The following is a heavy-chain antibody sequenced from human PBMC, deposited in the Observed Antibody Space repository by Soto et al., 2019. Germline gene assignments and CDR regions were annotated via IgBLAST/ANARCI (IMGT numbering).Heavy chain of an antibody. Sequence: HPGGSLRLSCAASGFTFSSYGMHWVRQAPGKGLEWVAVIWYDGSNKYYADSVKGRFTISRDNSKSTLYLQMNSLRAEDTAVYYCAKDHSHLLETYSYGYSLDYWGQRTLATVSS. CDR3: AKDHSHLLETYSYGYSLDY. CDR1: GFTFSSYG. V-gene: IGHV3-30*02. CDR2: IWYDGSNK. J-gene: IGHJ4*02. D-gene: IGHD5-18*01.